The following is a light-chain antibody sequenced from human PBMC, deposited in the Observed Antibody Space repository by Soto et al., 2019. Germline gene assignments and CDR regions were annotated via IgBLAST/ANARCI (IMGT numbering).Light chain of an antibody. Sequence: DIQMTQSPASLSVSVGDRVTITCRASQSINNYLNWYQQKPGQAPKLLIRSASTLQRGVPSRFSGSGSRTDFTLTITNLQPDDIATYYCQQSLTMPFTFGHGKRLHIK. J-gene: IGKJ5*01. CDR1: QSINNY. CDR2: SAS. V-gene: IGKV1-39*01. CDR3: QQSLTMPFT.